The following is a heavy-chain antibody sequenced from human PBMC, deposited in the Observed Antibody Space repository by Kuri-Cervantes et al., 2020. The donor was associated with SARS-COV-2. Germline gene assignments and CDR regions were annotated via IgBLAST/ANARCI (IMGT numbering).Heavy chain of an antibody. CDR3: ARPSIAARADAFDI. Sequence: SETLSLTCVVAGYSISSGYYWGWIRQPPGKGLEWIGSINHSESTYYNPSLKSGVTISVDRSKNQFSLKLSSVTAADTAVYYCARPSIAARADAFDIWGQGTMVTVSS. CDR1: GYSISSGYY. CDR2: INHSEST. J-gene: IGHJ3*02. V-gene: IGHV4-38-2*01. D-gene: IGHD6-6*01.